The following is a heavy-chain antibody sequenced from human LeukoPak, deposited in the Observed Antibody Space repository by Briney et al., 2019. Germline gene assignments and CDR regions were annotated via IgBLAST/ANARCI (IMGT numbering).Heavy chain of an antibody. D-gene: IGHD6-19*01. CDR1: GFTFSSYA. V-gene: IGHV3-23*01. J-gene: IGHJ4*02. Sequence: GGSLRLSCAASGFTFSSYAMSWVRQAPGKGLEWVSAISGDGGSTYYADSVGGRFAISRDNSKNPLFLQMNSLRAEDTAVYYCAIPTGIVVPGPDYWGQGTLVTVSS. CDR2: ISGDGGST. CDR3: AIPTGIVVPGPDY.